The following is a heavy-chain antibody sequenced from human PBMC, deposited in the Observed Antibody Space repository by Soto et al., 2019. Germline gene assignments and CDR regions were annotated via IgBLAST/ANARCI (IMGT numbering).Heavy chain of an antibody. CDR2: IWYDGSNK. J-gene: IGHJ6*02. CDR1: GFTLSSYG. V-gene: IGHV3-33*01. D-gene: IGHD3-9*01. Sequence: GGSLRLSCAASGFTLSSYGMHWVRQAPGKGLEWVAVIWYDGSNKYYADSVKGRFTISRDNSKNTLYLQMNSLRAEDTAVYYCARERYFDWLLSYYYYGMDVWGQGTTVTVSS. CDR3: ARERYFDWLLSYYYYGMDV.